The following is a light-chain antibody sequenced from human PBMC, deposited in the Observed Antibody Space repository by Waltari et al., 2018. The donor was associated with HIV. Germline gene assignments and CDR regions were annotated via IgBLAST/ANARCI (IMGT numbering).Light chain of an antibody. CDR2: GAS. J-gene: IGKJ4*01. Sequence: EIVMTQSPATLSVSPGERATLSCRASQSVSSNLAWYQQKPGQAPRLIIYGASTRATGIPARFSGRGAGTDFTLTITSLQSVDFAVYYCQQFNTWPLTFGGGTKVEIK. CDR3: QQFNTWPLT. CDR1: QSVSSN. V-gene: IGKV3-15*01.